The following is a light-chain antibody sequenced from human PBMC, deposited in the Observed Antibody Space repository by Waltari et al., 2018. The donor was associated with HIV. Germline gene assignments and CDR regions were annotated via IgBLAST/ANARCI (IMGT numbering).Light chain of an antibody. Sequence: QSALTQPASVSGSPGQSITISCTGTSSDVGGYNYVSWYQRHPGKAPKLMIYDVSNRPSGVSNRVSGSKSGNTASLTISGLQAEDEADYYCSSYTSSSTRVFGGGTTVTVL. V-gene: IGLV2-14*03. CDR2: DVS. CDR3: SSYTSSSTRV. CDR1: SSDVGGYNY. J-gene: IGLJ3*02.